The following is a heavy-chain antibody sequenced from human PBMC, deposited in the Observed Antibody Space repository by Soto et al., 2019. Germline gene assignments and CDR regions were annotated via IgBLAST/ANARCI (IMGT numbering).Heavy chain of an antibody. J-gene: IGHJ4*02. V-gene: IGHV3-30-3*01. CDR1: GFTFSSYA. Sequence: QVQLVESGGGVVQPGRSLRLSCAASGFTFSSYAMHWVRQAPGKGLEWVAVISYDGSNKYYADSVKGRFTISRDNSKNTLYLQMNSLRAEDTAVYYWARVVRGVGGYAYWGQGTLVTVSS. CDR2: ISYDGSNK. CDR3: ARVVRGVGGYAY. D-gene: IGHD3-10*01.